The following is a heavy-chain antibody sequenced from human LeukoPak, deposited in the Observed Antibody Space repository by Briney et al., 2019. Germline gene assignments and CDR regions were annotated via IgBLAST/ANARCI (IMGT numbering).Heavy chain of an antibody. CDR1: GGTFSSYA. CDR2: IIPIVGVG. J-gene: IGHJ4*02. V-gene: IGHV1-69*04. Sequence: GASVKVSCKSSGGTFSSYAISWVRQAPGQGLEWMGRIIPIVGVGNYAQKYQGRVTITADRSTSTVYMELSSLRSEETAMYYCARDPHHYDSSGYVWGQGTLVTVSS. CDR3: ARDPHHYDSSGYV. D-gene: IGHD3-22*01.